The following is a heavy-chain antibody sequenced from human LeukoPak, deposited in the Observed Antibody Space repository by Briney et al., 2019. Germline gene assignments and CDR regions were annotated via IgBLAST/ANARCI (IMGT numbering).Heavy chain of an antibody. V-gene: IGHV3-23*01. Sequence: PGGSLRLSCAASGFTFSSYAMSWVRQAPGKGLEWVPAISGSGGSTYYADSVKGRFTISRDNSKNTLYLQMNSLRAEDTAVYYCAKDPAPYYYGSGSYPSDYWGQGTLVTVSS. J-gene: IGHJ4*02. CDR3: AKDPAPYYYGSGSYPSDY. D-gene: IGHD3-10*01. CDR2: ISGSGGST. CDR1: GFTFSSYA.